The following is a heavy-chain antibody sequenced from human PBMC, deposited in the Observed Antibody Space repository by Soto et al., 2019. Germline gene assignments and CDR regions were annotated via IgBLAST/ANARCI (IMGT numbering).Heavy chain of an antibody. D-gene: IGHD2-15*01. Sequence: QLQLQESGPGLVKPSETLSLTCTVSGGSISSSSYYWGWIRQPPGKGLEWIGSIYYSGSTYYNPSLTSRVTISVDTSKNQFSLKLSSVTAADTAVYYCAAPNSYCSGGSCYNRRHYYYGMDVWGQGTTVTVSS. CDR3: AAPNSYCSGGSCYNRRHYYYGMDV. CDR2: IYYSGST. CDR1: GGSISSSSYY. J-gene: IGHJ6*02. V-gene: IGHV4-39*01.